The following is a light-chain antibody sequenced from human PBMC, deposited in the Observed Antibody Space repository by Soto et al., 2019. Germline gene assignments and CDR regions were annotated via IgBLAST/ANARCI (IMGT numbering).Light chain of an antibody. CDR3: QQRSNSTPYP. J-gene: IGKJ2*01. Sequence: EIVLTQSPATLSLSPGERATLSCRASQSVSSYLAWYQQKPGQAPRLLIYDASNRATGIPARFNGSGSGTDFTLTISSLEPEDFAVYYCQQRSNSTPYPFGQGTKLEIK. CDR1: QSVSSY. V-gene: IGKV3-11*01. CDR2: DAS.